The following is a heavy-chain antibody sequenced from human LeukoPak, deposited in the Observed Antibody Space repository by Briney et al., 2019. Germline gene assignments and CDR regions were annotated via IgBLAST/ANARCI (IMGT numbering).Heavy chain of an antibody. CDR1: GYTFTSYY. CDR3: ARDYDPGNIGAGVRRAFDI. CDR2: INPSGGST. D-gene: IGHD2/OR15-2a*01. J-gene: IGHJ3*02. Sequence: GASVKVSCKASGYTFTSYYMHWVRQAPGQGLEWMGIINPSGGSTSYAQKFQGRVTMTRDTSTSTVYMELSSLRSEDTAVYYCARDYDPGNIGAGVRRAFDIWGQGTMVTVSS. V-gene: IGHV1-46*01.